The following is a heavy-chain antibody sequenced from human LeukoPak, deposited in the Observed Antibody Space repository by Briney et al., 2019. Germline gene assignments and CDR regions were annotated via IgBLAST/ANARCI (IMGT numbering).Heavy chain of an antibody. J-gene: IGHJ4*02. CDR1: GFTFSSYA. Sequence: PGGSLRLSCAASGFTFSSYAMHWVRQAPGKGLEWVAVISYDGSNKYYADSVKGRFTISRDNSKNTLYLQMNSLRAEDTAVYYCARTNYDFWSGYYYWGQGTLVTVSS. CDR3: ARTNYDFWSGYYY. V-gene: IGHV3-30-3*01. CDR2: ISYDGSNK. D-gene: IGHD3-3*01.